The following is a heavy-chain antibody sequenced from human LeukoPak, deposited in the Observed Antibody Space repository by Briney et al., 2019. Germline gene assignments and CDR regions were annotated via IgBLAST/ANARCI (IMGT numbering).Heavy chain of an antibody. CDR2: IYPGDSGT. CDR3: ARHMYSSGWYLIIDY. Sequence: GESLKISCKGSGYSFTSYWIGWVRQMPGKGLEWMGIIYPGDSGTRYSPSFQGQVTISADKSISTAYLQWSSLKASDTAMYYCARHMYSSGWYLIIDYWGQGTLVTVSS. CDR1: GYSFTSYW. D-gene: IGHD6-19*01. V-gene: IGHV5-51*01. J-gene: IGHJ4*02.